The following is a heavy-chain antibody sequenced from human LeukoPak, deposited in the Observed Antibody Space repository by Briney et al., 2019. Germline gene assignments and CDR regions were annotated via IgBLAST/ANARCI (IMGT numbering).Heavy chain of an antibody. J-gene: IGHJ6*04. CDR3: ARGAHIVVVTLPMDV. V-gene: IGHV1-2*02. CDR1: GYTFTGYY. CDR2: INPNSGGT. Sequence: ASVKVSCKASGYTFTGYYMHWVRQAPGQGLEWMRWINPNSGGTNYAQKFQGRVTMTRDTSISTAYMELSRLRSDDTAVYYCARGAHIVVVTLPMDVWGKGTTVTVSS. D-gene: IGHD2-21*02.